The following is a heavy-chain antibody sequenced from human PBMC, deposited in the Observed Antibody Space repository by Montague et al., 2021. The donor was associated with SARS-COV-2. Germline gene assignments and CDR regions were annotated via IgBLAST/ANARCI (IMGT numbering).Heavy chain of an antibody. J-gene: IGHJ4*02. CDR3: AHRRPLWGYFDY. Sequence: PALVKPTQTLTLTCTFSGFSLSTSGVGVGWIRQPPGKALEWLAPIYWDDDKRYSPSLKSRLTITKDTSKNQVVLTMTNMDPVDTATYYCAHRRPLWGYFDYWGQGTLGTVSS. CDR1: GFSLSTSGVG. D-gene: IGHD7-27*01. CDR2: IYWDDDK. V-gene: IGHV2-5*02.